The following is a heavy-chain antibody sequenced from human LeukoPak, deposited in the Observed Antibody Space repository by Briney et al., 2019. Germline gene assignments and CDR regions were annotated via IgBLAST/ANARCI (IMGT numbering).Heavy chain of an antibody. CDR2: ISAYNGNT. J-gene: IGHJ6*02. CDR1: GYTFTSYG. D-gene: IGHD2-15*01. V-gene: IGHV1-18*01. Sequence: ASVKVSCKASGYTFTSYGISWVRQAPGQGPEWMGWISAYNGNTNYAQKLQGRVTMTTDTSTSTAYMELRSLRSDDTAVYYCARQGLVVVAATRYYYYGMDVWGQGTTVTVSS. CDR3: ARQGLVVVAATRYYYYGMDV.